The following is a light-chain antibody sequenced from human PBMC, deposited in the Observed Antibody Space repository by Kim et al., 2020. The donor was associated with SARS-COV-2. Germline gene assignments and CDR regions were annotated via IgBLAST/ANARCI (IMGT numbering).Light chain of an antibody. CDR3: QHYNTATCT. Sequence: DIQMTQSPSSLSASVGDRVTITCRASQDIANSLAWYQQKPGTVPKLLIYAASTLQSGVPSRFSGSGSGTEFTLTIGSLQTEDVATYYSQHYNTATCTFVPRTKV. V-gene: IGKV1-27*01. J-gene: IGKJ1*01. CDR2: AAS. CDR1: QDIANS.